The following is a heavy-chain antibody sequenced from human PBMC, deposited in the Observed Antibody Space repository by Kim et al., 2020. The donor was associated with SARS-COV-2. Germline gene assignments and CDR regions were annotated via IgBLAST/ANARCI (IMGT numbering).Heavy chain of an antibody. Sequence: RVTISVDTSKNQFSLKLSSVTAADTAVYYCARMTKTTVTTSFGFWYFDLWGRGTLVTVSS. CDR3: ARMTKTTVTTSFGFWYFDL. D-gene: IGHD4-17*01. J-gene: IGHJ2*01. V-gene: IGHV4-30-2*04.